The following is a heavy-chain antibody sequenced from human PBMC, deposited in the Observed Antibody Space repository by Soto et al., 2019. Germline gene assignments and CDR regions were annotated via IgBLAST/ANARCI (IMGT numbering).Heavy chain of an antibody. J-gene: IGHJ6*02. CDR2: IWYDGSNK. D-gene: IGHD2-2*02. V-gene: IGHV3-33*01. CDR1: GFTFSSYG. Sequence: GGSLRLSCAASGFTFSSYGMHWVRQAPGKGLEWVAVIWYDGSNKYYADSVKGRFTISRDNSKNTLYLQMNSLRAEDTAMYYCARDQPYCSSTSCYMGYGMDVWGQGTTVTVSS. CDR3: ARDQPYCSSTSCYMGYGMDV.